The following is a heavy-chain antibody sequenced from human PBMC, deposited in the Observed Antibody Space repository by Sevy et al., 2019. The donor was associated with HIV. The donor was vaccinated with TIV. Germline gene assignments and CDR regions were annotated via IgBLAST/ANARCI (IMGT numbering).Heavy chain of an antibody. D-gene: IGHD1-26*01. CDR1: GYTLTELS. Sequence: ASVKASCKVSGYTLTELSMHWVRQAPGKGLEWMGGFDPEDGETIYAQKFQGRVTMTEDTSTDTAYMELSSLRSEDTAVYYCATGVGATTLFDIWGQGTMVTVSS. CDR3: ATGVGATTLFDI. J-gene: IGHJ3*02. V-gene: IGHV1-24*01. CDR2: FDPEDGET.